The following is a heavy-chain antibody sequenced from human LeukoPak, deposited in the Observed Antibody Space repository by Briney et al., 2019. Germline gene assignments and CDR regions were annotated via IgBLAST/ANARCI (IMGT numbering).Heavy chain of an antibody. V-gene: IGHV1-2*02. D-gene: IGHD2-21*02. CDR3: ARGPGGGCDWLGY. CDR1: GYTFTGYY. Sequence: ASVKVSCKASGYTFTGYYMHWVRQAPGQGLEWMGWINPNSGGTNYVQKFQGRVTMTRDTSISTAYMELSRLRSDDTAVYYCARGPGGGCDWLGYWGQGTLVTVSS. J-gene: IGHJ4*02. CDR2: INPNSGGT.